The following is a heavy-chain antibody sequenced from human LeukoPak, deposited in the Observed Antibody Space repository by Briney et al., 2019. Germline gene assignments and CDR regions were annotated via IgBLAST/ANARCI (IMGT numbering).Heavy chain of an antibody. V-gene: IGHV4-59*12. CDR3: TTGDC. J-gene: IGHJ4*02. CDR2: VHHSGST. CDR1: GGSISNYS. Sequence: SETLSLTCTVSGGSISNYSWSWIRQPPGKGLEWIGYVHHSGSTHYNPSLKSRVTISVDLSKNQFSLKLSSVTAADTAVYYCTTGDCWGQGTLVTVSS.